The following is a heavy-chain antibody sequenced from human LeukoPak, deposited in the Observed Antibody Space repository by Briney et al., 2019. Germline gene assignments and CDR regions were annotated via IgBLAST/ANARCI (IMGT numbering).Heavy chain of an antibody. CDR1: GFTFSSYA. D-gene: IGHD1-26*01. CDR2: ISYDGSNK. V-gene: IGHV3-30-3*01. J-gene: IGHJ4*02. Sequence: GGSLRLSCAASGFTFSSYAMHWVRQAPGKGLEWVAVISYDGSNKYYADSVKGRFTISRDNSKNTLYLQMNSLRAEDTAVYYCARDVGATSLAYYFDYWGQGTLVTVSS. CDR3: ARDVGATSLAYYFDY.